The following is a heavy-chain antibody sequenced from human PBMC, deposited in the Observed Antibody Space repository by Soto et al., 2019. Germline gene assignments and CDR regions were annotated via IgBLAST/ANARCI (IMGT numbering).Heavy chain of an antibody. D-gene: IGHD6-19*01. CDR2: VDYTGTT. V-gene: IGHV4-39*01. J-gene: IGHJ4*02. CDR1: GGSLSDNRYY. CDR3: ERNVKWLLSDFDY. Sequence: SETLSLTCTVSGGSLSDNRYYWGWIRQPPGRGLEYIGSVDYTGTTNYNPSLKSRVAISVDSAKNRFSLRLNSVTAADKAVYYCERNVKWLLSDFDYWGQGTLVTVSS.